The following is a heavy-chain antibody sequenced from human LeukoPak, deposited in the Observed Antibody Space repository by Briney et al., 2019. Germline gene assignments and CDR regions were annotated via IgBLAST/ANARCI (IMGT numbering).Heavy chain of an antibody. V-gene: IGHV3-30*18. CDR3: AKLYYYDSSGYYYPTDY. CDR1: GFTFSSYG. Sequence: GGSLRLSCAASGFTFSSYGMHWVRQAPGKGLEWVAVISYDGSNKYYADSVKGRFTISKDNSKNTLYLQMNSLRAEDTAVYYCAKLYYYDSSGYYYPTDYWGQGTLVTVSS. CDR2: ISYDGSNK. J-gene: IGHJ4*02. D-gene: IGHD3-22*01.